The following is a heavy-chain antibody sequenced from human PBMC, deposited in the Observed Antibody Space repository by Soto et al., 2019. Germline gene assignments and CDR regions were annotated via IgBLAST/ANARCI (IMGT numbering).Heavy chain of an antibody. V-gene: IGHV1-46*01. CDR1: GYTFTSYY. J-gene: IGHJ3*02. D-gene: IGHD5-18*01. CDR2: INPSGGST. Sequence: ASVKVSCKASGYTFTSYYMHWVRQAPGQGLEWMGIINPSGGSTSYAQKFQGRVNMTGDTSTSTVYMELSSLRSEDTAVYYCARSGYSYGSAYDAFDIWGQGTMVTVSS. CDR3: ARSGYSYGSAYDAFDI.